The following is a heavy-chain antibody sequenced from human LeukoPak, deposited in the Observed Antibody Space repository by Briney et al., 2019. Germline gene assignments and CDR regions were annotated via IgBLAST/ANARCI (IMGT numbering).Heavy chain of an antibody. V-gene: IGHV4-34*01. CDR3: ARGGDSSGWYEDFDY. Sequence: SETLSLTCAVYGGSFSGYYWSWIRQPPGKGLEWIGEINHSGSTNYNPSLRSRVTISVDTSKNQFSLKLSSVTAADTAVYYCARGGDSSGWYEDFDYWGQGTLVTVSS. CDR1: GGSFSGYY. J-gene: IGHJ4*02. D-gene: IGHD6-19*01. CDR2: INHSGST.